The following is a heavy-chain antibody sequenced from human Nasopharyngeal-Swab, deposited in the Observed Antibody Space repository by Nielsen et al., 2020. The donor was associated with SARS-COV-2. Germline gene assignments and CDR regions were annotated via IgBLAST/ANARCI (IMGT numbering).Heavy chain of an antibody. CDR2: INNDGSVT. CDR1: GFTLSSYW. J-gene: IGHJ4*02. V-gene: IGHV3-74*01. Sequence: GESLKISCAASGFTLSSYWMHWVRQAPGKGLVWVSRINNDGSVTNYADSVKGRFTISRDNAKNTLYLQMNSLRAEDTAMYYCAKYVGSASYGLDSWGQGTLVTVSS. CDR3: AKYVGSASYGLDS. D-gene: IGHD6-19*01.